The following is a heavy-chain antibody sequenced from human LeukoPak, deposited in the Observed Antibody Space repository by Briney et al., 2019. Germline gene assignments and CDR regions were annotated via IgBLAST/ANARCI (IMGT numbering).Heavy chain of an antibody. D-gene: IGHD3-3*01. J-gene: IGHJ4*02. Sequence: PPETLSLTYTVSGGSISSSSYYWGWIRQPPGKGLEWIGSIYYSGSTYYNPSLKSRVTISVDTSKNQFSLKLSSVTAADTAVYYCARDERDSDFWSGYPQALLYWGQGTLVTVSS. CDR3: ARDERDSDFWSGYPQALLY. CDR2: IYYSGST. V-gene: IGHV4-39*02. CDR1: GGSISSSSYY.